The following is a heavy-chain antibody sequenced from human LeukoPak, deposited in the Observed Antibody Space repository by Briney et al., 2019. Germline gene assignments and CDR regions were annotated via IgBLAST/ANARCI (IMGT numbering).Heavy chain of an antibody. D-gene: IGHD1-26*01. Sequence: GGSLRLSCAASGFTFSNAWMSWVRQAPGKGLEWVGRIKSKTDGGTTDYAAPVKGRFTISRDDSKNTLYLQMNSLKTEDTAVCYCTTEEVWERIFGYWGQGTLVTVSS. CDR2: IKSKTDGGTT. V-gene: IGHV3-15*01. CDR3: TTEEVWERIFGY. J-gene: IGHJ4*02. CDR1: GFTFSNAW.